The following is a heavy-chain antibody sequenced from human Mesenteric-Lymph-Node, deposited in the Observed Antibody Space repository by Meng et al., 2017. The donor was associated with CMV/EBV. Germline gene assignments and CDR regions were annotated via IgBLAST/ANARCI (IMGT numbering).Heavy chain of an antibody. CDR3: ARSHYYYDDSGYYGFDY. V-gene: IGHV1-18*01. D-gene: IGHD3-22*01. CDR2: INTYNGNT. CDR1: GYTFTNYG. Sequence: ASVKVSCKASGYTFTNYGINWVRQAPGQGLEWMGWINTYNGNTNSAQNLQGRVTMTTDTSTSTAYMELRSLRSDDTAVYYCARSHYYYDDSGYYGFDYWGQGTLVTVSS. J-gene: IGHJ4*02.